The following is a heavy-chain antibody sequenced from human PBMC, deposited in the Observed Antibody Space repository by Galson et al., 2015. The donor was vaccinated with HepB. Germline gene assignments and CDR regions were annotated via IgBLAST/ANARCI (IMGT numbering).Heavy chain of an antibody. CDR1: GFTFSRVG. D-gene: IGHD1-1*01. CDR2: ISVSGDSR. CDR3: VQGTTDNAN. V-gene: IGHV3-23*01. Sequence: SLRLSCAASGFTFSRVGMTWVRQAPGKGLECVSAISVSGDSRDYADSVKGRFTISRDNSKNMLYLQMNDLRVEDTAVYYCVQGTTDNANWGQGTLVTVSS. J-gene: IGHJ4*02.